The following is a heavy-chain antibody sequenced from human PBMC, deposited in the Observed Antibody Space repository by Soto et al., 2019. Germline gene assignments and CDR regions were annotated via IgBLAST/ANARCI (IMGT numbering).Heavy chain of an antibody. V-gene: IGHV3-30-3*01. J-gene: IGHJ4*02. CDR3: ARDGSSPNYYDSSGYISLAFDY. CDR2: ISYDGSNK. D-gene: IGHD3-22*01. CDR1: GFTFSSYA. Sequence: QVQLVESGGGVVQPGRSLRLSCAASGFTFSSYAMHWVRQAPGKGLEWVAVISYDGSNKYYADSVKGRFTISRDNSKNTLYLQMNSLRAEDTAVYYCARDGSSPNYYDSSGYISLAFDYWGQGTLVTVSS.